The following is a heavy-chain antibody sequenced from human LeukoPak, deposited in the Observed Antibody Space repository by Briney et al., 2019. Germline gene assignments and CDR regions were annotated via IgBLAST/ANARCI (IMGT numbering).Heavy chain of an antibody. Sequence: GGSLRLSCAASGFTVSSNYMNWVRQAPGKGLEWVSVIYGGGNVYYADSVKGRFTISRDNSKNTLYLQMNSLRAEDTAVYYCARGAGYNYPYYFDYWGQGTLVTVSS. CDR3: ARGAGYNYPYYFDY. D-gene: IGHD5-24*01. CDR2: IYGGGNV. J-gene: IGHJ4*02. V-gene: IGHV3-53*01. CDR1: GFTVSSNY.